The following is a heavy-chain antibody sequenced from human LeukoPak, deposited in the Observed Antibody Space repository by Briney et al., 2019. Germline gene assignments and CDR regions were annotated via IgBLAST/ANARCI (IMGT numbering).Heavy chain of an antibody. CDR1: GFTFGTYA. V-gene: IGHV3-23*01. CDR3: AKYGVSESYRGLDY. CDR2: ISDTGDVA. J-gene: IGHJ4*02. Sequence: PGGSLRLSCAASGFTFGTYAMSWVRQAPGKGLEWVSRISDTGDVAYYADSVKGRFTISGDNSQNTLYLQMNSLRAEDTALYSCAKYGVSESYRGLDYRGQGTLVTVTS. D-gene: IGHD3-16*02.